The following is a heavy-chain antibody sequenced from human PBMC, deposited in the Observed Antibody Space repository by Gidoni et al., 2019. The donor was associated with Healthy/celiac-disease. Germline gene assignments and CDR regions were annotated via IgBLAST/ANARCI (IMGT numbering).Heavy chain of an antibody. CDR2: ISYDGSNK. V-gene: IGHV3-30-3*01. D-gene: IGHD1-26*01. CDR3: ARSSGSYLWPQVDYYYYGMDV. CDR1: GFTFISYA. J-gene: IGHJ6*02. Sequence: QVQLVESGGGVVQPGRSLRLSCAASGFTFISYAMHWVRQAPGKGLEWVAVISYDGSNKYYADSVKGRFTISRDNSKNTLYLQMNSLRAEDTAVYYCARSSGSYLWPQVDYYYYGMDVWGQGTTVTVSS.